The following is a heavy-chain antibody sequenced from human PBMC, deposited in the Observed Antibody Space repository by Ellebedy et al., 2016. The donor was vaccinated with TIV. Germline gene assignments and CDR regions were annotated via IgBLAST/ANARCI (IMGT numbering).Heavy chain of an antibody. D-gene: IGHD1-7*01. J-gene: IGHJ4*02. CDR2: IIPIFGTA. Sequence: ASVKVSCKASGGTFSSYAISWVRQAPGQGLEWMGGIIPIFGTANYAQKFQGRVTITADESTSTAYMELSSLRSEDTAVYYCASHNVRYNWNLPLDYWGQGTLVTVSS. V-gene: IGHV1-69*13. CDR1: GGTFSSYA. CDR3: ASHNVRYNWNLPLDY.